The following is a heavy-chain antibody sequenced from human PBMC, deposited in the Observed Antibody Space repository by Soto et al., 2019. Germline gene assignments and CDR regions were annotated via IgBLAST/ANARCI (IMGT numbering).Heavy chain of an antibody. D-gene: IGHD2-15*01. Sequence: SVKVSCKVSGSRFSNYVISWVRQAPGHGLEWLGRIIPIFNSTKYAQSFQGRVTITADKSTSTASLELSSLRSDDTAVYYCARGIPLHYFVVVVAAAQDYYYGMDVWGQGTTVTVSS. CDR3: ARGIPLHYFVVVVAAAQDYYYGMDV. CDR2: IIPIFNST. V-gene: IGHV1-69*06. CDR1: GSRFSNYV. J-gene: IGHJ6*02.